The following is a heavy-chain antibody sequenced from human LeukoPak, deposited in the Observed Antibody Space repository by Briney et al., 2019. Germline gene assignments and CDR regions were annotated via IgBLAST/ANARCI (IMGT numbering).Heavy chain of an antibody. CDR3: ARDPTGGPQWSHWFDP. Sequence: GGSLRLSCAASGFTFSSYAMSWVRQAPGKGLEWVSAISGSGGSTYYADSVKGRFTISRDNSKNTLYLQMNSLRVEDTAVYYCARDPTGGPQWSHWFDPWGQGTLVTVSS. CDR2: ISGSGGST. J-gene: IGHJ5*02. CDR1: GFTFSSYA. D-gene: IGHD6-19*01. V-gene: IGHV3-23*01.